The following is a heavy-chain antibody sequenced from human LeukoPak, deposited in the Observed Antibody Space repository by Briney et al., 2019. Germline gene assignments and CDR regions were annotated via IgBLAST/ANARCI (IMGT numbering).Heavy chain of an antibody. J-gene: IGHJ3*02. V-gene: IGHV4-59*08. CDR1: GDSISSYY. CDR3: ARHRTRHDI. CDR2: IYYSGRT. Sequence: PSETVTVTCTVSGDSISSYYCSWIRQPPGKGLEWIGSIYYSGRTSYNPSLKSRVTISLDTPKSQFSLKLNSVTAADTAVYYCARHRTRHDIWGQGTLVTVSS. D-gene: IGHD1-1*01.